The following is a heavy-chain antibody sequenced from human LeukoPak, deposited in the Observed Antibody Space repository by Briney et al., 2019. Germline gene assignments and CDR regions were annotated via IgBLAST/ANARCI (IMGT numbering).Heavy chain of an antibody. Sequence: GESLKTSFTAPGFHFRAYGMHWVRQAPGKGLDWVAVILFHGTNEYYADSVKGRFTISRDNSNNTLYLQMNSVRAEDTAVYYCAKGRRGSSYVHYFDTWGQGTLVTVSS. J-gene: IGHJ1*01. V-gene: IGHV3-30*18. CDR3: AKGRRGSSYVHYFDT. CDR2: ILFHGTNE. D-gene: IGHD3-22*01. CDR1: GFHFRAYG.